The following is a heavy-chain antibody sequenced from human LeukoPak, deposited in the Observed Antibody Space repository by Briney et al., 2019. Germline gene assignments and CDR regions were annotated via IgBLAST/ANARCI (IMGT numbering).Heavy chain of an antibody. V-gene: IGHV4-31*03. J-gene: IGHJ4*02. CDR1: GGSISSGGYY. Sequence: PSETLSLTCTVSGGSISSGGYYWSWIRQHPGKGLEWIGYIYYSGSTYYNPSLKSRVTISVDTSKNQFSLKLSSVTAADTAVYYCARERDPHYYDSSGYFDYWGQGTLVTVSS. CDR3: ARERDPHYYDSSGYFDY. CDR2: IYYSGST. D-gene: IGHD3-22*01.